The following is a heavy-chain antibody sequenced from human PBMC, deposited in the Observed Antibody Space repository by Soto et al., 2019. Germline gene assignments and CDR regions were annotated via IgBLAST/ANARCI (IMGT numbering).Heavy chain of an antibody. CDR3: ATSERQPNIVGATTNWFDP. CDR2: IYYSGST. Sequence: QLQLQESGPGLVKPSETLSLTCTVSGGSISSSSYYWGWIRQPPGKGLEWIGSIYYSGSTYYNPSLKSRVTISVDTSKNQSSLKLSSVTAADTAVYYCATSERQPNIVGATTNWFDPWGQGTLVTVSS. D-gene: IGHD1-26*01. J-gene: IGHJ5*02. V-gene: IGHV4-39*01. CDR1: GGSISSSSYY.